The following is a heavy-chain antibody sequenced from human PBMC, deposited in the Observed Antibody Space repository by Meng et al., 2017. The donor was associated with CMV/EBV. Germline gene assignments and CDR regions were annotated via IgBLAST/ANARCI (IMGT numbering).Heavy chain of an antibody. J-gene: IGHJ3*02. CDR3: ARRTSRRAFDI. CDR2: IYYSGST. D-gene: IGHD2-2*01. V-gene: IGHV4-59*01. Sequence: GSLSLTCTVSGGSISSYYWSWIRQPPGKGLEWIGYIYYSGSTNYNPSLKSRVTISVDTSKNQFSLKLSSVTAADTAVYYCARRTSRRAFDIWGQGTMVTVSS. CDR1: GGSISSYY.